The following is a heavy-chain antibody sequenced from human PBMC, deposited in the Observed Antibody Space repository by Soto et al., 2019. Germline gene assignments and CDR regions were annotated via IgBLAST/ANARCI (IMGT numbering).Heavy chain of an antibody. J-gene: IGHJ6*02. CDR2: IYWDDAK. V-gene: IGHV2-5*02. Sequence: GSGPTLVNPTQTLTLTCSFSGFSLTTSGVGVAWIRQPPGEALEWLALIYWDDAKRYNASLRSRLTITKDTSKNQVVLAMTNVDPVDTATYYCAHMSKDDRDRAIYGLDVWGPGATVTVSS. CDR1: GFSLTTSGVG. CDR3: AHMSKDDRDRAIYGLDV. D-gene: IGHD2-21*02.